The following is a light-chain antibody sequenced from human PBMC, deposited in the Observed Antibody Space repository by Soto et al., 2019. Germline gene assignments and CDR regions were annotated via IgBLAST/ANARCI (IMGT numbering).Light chain of an antibody. CDR3: QQYNSYPYT. CDR2: KAS. J-gene: IGKJ2*01. V-gene: IGKV1-5*03. CDR1: QSISIW. Sequence: DIQMTQSPSTLSASAGDRVTITCRASQSISIWLAWYQQKPGKAPKLLIYKASSLESGVPSRFSGSGSGTEFTLTISSLQPDDFATYYCQQYNSYPYTFGQGTKLEIK.